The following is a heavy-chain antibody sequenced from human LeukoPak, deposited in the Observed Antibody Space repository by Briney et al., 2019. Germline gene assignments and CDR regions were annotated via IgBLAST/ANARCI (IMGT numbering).Heavy chain of an antibody. Sequence: ASVKVSCKASGGTFSIYAISWVRQAPGQGLEWMGGIIPIFGTANYAQKFQGRVTITADESTSTAYMELSSLRSEDTAVYYCARGRGWQWLVRGFDYWGQGTLVTVSS. J-gene: IGHJ4*02. D-gene: IGHD6-19*01. CDR3: ARGRGWQWLVRGFDY. V-gene: IGHV1-69*13. CDR1: GGTFSIYA. CDR2: IIPIFGTA.